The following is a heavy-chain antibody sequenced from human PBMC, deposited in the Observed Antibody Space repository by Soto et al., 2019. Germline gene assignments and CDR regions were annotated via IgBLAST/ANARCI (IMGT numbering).Heavy chain of an antibody. J-gene: IGHJ5*01. Sequence: QVQLVQSGAEVKKPGASVQVSCKASRYRFTDYYIHWVRQAPGQGLEWMGWINPDSGGTNYAHSFQDRVTMTSDTSITTAYMELSSLRSDDTAIYYCARDKNSTRGFDSWGQGTLVTVSS. D-gene: IGHD2-21*01. CDR2: INPDSGGT. CDR1: RYRFTDYY. CDR3: ARDKNSTRGFDS. V-gene: IGHV1-2*02.